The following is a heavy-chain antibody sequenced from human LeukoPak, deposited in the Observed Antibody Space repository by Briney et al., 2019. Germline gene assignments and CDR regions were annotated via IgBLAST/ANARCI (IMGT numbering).Heavy chain of an antibody. CDR3: ARDKRGIGFDP. V-gene: IGHV3-11*01. Sequence: GGSLRLSCTASGFTFSDYYMSWIRQAPGKGLQWVSYINSSGSTIYYADSVKGRFTISRDNAKNSLYLQMNSLRAEDTAVYYCARDKRGIGFDPWGQGTLVTVSS. D-gene: IGHD3-16*01. J-gene: IGHJ5*02. CDR1: GFTFSDYY. CDR2: INSSGSTI.